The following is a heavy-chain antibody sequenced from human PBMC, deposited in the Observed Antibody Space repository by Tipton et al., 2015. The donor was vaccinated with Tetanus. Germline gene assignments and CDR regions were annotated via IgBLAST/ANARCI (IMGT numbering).Heavy chain of an antibody. Sequence: SLRLSCAASGFIFSSYGIHWVRQAPGKGLEWVAVSWYDGTDKYYADSVKGRFTIFRDNSKNTLYLQMNSLRAEDTAVYYCAREADFSGGSCFSGDFDNWGQGTQVTVSS. CDR3: AREADFSGGSCFSGDFDN. CDR1: GFIFSSYG. V-gene: IGHV3-33*01. J-gene: IGHJ4*02. D-gene: IGHD2-15*01. CDR2: SWYDGTDK.